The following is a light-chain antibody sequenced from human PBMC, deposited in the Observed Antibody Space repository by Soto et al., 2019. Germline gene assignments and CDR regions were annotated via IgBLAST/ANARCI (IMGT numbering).Light chain of an antibody. CDR3: QQYRSYSRT. CDR2: NAS. J-gene: IGKJ1*01. Sequence: DDQLNLSPSNLRAXVGDXASIXXRASQSISNWLAWYQQKPGTAPKLVIYNASSWESGVPSRFSGSGSGTEFTLTISNLQPDDFASYYCQQYRSYSRTFGHGSKVDI. V-gene: IGKV1-5*01. CDR1: QSISNW.